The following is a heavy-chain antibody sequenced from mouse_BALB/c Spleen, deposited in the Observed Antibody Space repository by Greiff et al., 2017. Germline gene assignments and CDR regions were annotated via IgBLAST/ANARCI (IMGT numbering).Heavy chain of an antibody. CDR2: IYPGDGDT. J-gene: IGHJ4*01. D-gene: IGHD2-1*01. CDR1: GYVFSSSW. Sequence: QVQLQQSGPELVKPGASVKISCKASGYVFSSSWMNWVKQRPGQGLEWIGRIYPGDGDTNYNGKFKGKATLTADKSSSTAYMQLSSLTSVDSAVYFCGGNYVGAMDYWGQGTSVTVSS. V-gene: IGHV1-82*01. CDR3: GGNYVGAMDY.